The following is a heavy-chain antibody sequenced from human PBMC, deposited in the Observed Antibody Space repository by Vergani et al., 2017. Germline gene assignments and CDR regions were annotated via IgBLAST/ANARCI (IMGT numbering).Heavy chain of an antibody. CDR1: GYTFTSYA. CDR2: IIPIFGTA. CDR3: ARAHPEGVYSYGYGPFDY. V-gene: IGHV1-69*14. J-gene: IGHJ4*02. D-gene: IGHD5-18*01. Sequence: QVQLVQSGAEVKKPGSSVKVSCKASGYTFTSYAISWVRQAPGQGLEWMGGIIPIFGTANYAQKFQGRVTITADKSTSTAYMELSSLRSEDTAVYYCARAHPEGVYSYGYGPFDYWGQGTLVTVSS.